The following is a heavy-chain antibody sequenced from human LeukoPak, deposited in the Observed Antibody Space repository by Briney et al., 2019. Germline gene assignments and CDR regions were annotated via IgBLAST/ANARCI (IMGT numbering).Heavy chain of an antibody. D-gene: IGHD3-10*01. CDR1: GYSFTSYW. V-gene: IGHV5-51*01. CDR2: IYPGDSDT. J-gene: IGHJ4*02. CDR3: ARVYCSGSYYGGYYFDY. Sequence: GESLKISCKGSGYSFTSYWIGWVRQMPGKGLEWMGIIYPGDSDTRYSPYFQGQVTISADKSISTAYLQWSSLKASDTAMYYCARVYCSGSYYGGYYFDYWGQGTLVTVSS.